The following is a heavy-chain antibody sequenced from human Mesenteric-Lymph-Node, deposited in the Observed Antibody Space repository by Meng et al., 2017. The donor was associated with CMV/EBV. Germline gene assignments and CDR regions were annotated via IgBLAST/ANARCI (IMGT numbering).Heavy chain of an antibody. V-gene: IGHV3-21*01. D-gene: IGHD3-16*01. CDR1: GFIFNAYS. Sequence: SCAASGFIFNAYSLNWVRQAPGKGLEWVSSIGSSFSYIYCANSVKGRFTISRDNAKNSLYLQMNSLRAEDTAVYYCARDGPHGASFDFWGQGALVTVSS. CDR2: IGSSFSYI. CDR3: ARDGPHGASFDF. J-gene: IGHJ4*02.